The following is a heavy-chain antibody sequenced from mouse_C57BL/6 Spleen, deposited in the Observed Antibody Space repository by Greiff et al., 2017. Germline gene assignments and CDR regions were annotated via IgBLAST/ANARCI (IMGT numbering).Heavy chain of an antibody. J-gene: IGHJ1*03. Sequence: DVKLVESEGGLVQPGSSMKLSCTASGFTFSDYYMAWVRQVPEKGLEWVANINYDGSSTYYLDSLKSRFIISRDNAKNILYLQMSSLKSEDTATYYCARDPFSYWYFDVWGTGTTVTVSS. CDR1: GFTFSDYY. CDR2: INYDGSST. CDR3: ARDPFSYWYFDV. V-gene: IGHV5-16*01.